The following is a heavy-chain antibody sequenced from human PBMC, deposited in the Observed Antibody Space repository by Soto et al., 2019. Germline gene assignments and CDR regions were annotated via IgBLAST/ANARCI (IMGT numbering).Heavy chain of an antibody. Sequence: EVQLVESGGGLVKPGGSLRLSCAASGFTLSNAWMSWVRQAPGKGLEWVGRVKCQSDGGATDYAAPVKGRFTISRDNAKNSLYLQMNSLRVEDTSVYYCARAGYCGPGCYYYFDYWGQGTLVTVSS. V-gene: IGHV3-15*01. CDR2: VKCQSDGGAT. CDR3: ARAGYCGPGCYYYFDY. J-gene: IGHJ4*02. D-gene: IGHD2-21*02. CDR1: GFTLSNAW.